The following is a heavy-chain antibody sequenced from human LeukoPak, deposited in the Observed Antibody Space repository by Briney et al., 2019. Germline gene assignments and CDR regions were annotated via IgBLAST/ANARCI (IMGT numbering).Heavy chain of an antibody. D-gene: IGHD3-16*01. CDR1: GGPIGFSY. CDR3: ARHGGGVRSPFDY. CDR2: KYASGSS. Sequence: SETLSLTCTVSGGPIGFSYWSWIRQSPGKGLEWIGYKYASGSSNYNPSFKSRVTLSIDTSKSQFSLKLRSATAADTAVYYCARHGGGVRSPFDYWGQGTVVTVSS. V-gene: IGHV4-4*09. J-gene: IGHJ4*02.